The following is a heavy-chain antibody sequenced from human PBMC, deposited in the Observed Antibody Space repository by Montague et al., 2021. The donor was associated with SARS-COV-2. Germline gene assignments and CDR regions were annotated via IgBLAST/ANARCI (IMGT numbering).Heavy chain of an antibody. CDR2: ISYDGSNK. V-gene: IGHV3-30*04. CDR1: GFTFSSYA. D-gene: IGHD1-20*01. CDR3: ARDGYNWNDAVYYYYGMDV. J-gene: IGHJ6*02. Sequence: SLRLSCPASGFTFSSYAMHWVRQAPGKGLEWVAVISYDGSNKYYADPVKGRFTISRDNSKNTLYLQMNSLRAEDTAVYYCARDGYNWNDAVYYYYGMDVWGQGTTVTVSS.